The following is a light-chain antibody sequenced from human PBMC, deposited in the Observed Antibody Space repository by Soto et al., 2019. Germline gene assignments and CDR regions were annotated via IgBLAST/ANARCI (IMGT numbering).Light chain of an antibody. V-gene: IGKV3-20*01. CDR3: QQYGSPWT. J-gene: IGKJ1*01. CDR2: GAS. Sequence: EIVLTQSPGTLSLSPGERATLSCRASQSVSSSYLAWYQQKPGQAPTLLIYGASSRATGIPDRFSGSGSGTDFTLTISRLEPEDFAVYYCQQYGSPWTFGQGTKVDIK. CDR1: QSVSSSY.